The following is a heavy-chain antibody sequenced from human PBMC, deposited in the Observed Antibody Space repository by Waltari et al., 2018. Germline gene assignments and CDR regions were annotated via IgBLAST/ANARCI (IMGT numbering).Heavy chain of an antibody. J-gene: IGHJ4*02. CDR3: ARVYYYDSSGFDY. Sequence: QVQLVQSGAEVKKPGASVKVSCKASGYTFTGYYMHWVRQAPGQGLEWMGWINPNSGGTNYEQKFQGRVTMTRDTSISTAYMELSRLRSDDTVVYYCARVYYYDSSGFDYWGQGTLVTVSS. CDR2: INPNSGGT. CDR1: GYTFTGYY. V-gene: IGHV1-2*02. D-gene: IGHD3-22*01.